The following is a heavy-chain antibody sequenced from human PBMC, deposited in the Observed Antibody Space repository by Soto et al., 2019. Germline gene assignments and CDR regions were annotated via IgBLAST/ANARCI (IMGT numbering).Heavy chain of an antibody. CDR3: AKDRGYYDFWSGAYYYYGMDV. CDR1: GFTFSSYA. Sequence: GGSLRLSCAASGFTFSSYAMSWVRQAPGKGLEWVSAISGSGGSTYYADSVKGRFTISRDNSKNTLYLQMNSLRAEDTAVYYCAKDRGYYDFWSGAYYYYGMDVWGQGTTVTVSS. CDR2: ISGSGGST. J-gene: IGHJ6*02. D-gene: IGHD3-3*01. V-gene: IGHV3-23*01.